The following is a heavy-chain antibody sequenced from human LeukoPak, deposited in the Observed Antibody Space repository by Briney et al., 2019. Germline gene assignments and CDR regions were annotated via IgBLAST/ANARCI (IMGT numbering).Heavy chain of an antibody. J-gene: IGHJ4*02. V-gene: IGHV4-59*01. CDR3: GRGGKYSSSSSWEY. CDR2: IYYSGST. D-gene: IGHD6-6*01. Sequence: DPGETLSLTCTVSGGSISSYYRSWVRQPPGKGLEWIGYIYYSGSTNYNPSLKSRVTISVDTSKNQFSLKLSSVTAADTAVYYCGRGGKYSSSSSWEYWGQGTLFTVSS. CDR1: GGSISSYY.